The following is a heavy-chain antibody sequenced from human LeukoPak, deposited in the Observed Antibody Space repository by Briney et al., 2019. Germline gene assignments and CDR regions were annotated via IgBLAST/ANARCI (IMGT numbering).Heavy chain of an antibody. J-gene: IGHJ4*02. CDR1: GFTFDDYA. CDR3: AKGLYYYDSSGPFDY. D-gene: IGHD3-22*01. CDR2: ISWNSGSI. Sequence: QSGGSLRLSCAASGFTFDDYAMHWVRHAPGKGLEWVSGISWNSGSIGYADSVKGRFTISRDNAKNSLYLQMNSLRAEDTALYYCAKGLYYYDSSGPFDYWGQGTLVTVSS. V-gene: IGHV3-9*01.